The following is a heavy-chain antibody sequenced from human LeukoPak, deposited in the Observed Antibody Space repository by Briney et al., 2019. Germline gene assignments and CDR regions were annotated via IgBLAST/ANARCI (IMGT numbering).Heavy chain of an antibody. V-gene: IGHV3-9*01. D-gene: IGHD1-26*01. CDR2: ISWNSGSI. CDR3: AREPWGAKGAAWGMDV. CDR1: GFTFDDYA. J-gene: IGHJ6*02. Sequence: PGGSLRLSCAASGFTFDDYAMHWVRQAPGKGLEWVSGISWNSGSIGYADSVKGRFTISRDNSKNTLYLQMNSLRAEDTAVYYCAREPWGAKGAAWGMDVWGQGTTVTVSS.